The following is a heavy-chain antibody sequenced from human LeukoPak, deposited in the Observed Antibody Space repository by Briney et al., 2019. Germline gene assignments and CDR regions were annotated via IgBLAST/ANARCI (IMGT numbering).Heavy chain of an antibody. V-gene: IGHV5-51*01. CDR2: IYPGDSDT. J-gene: IGHJ4*02. CDR3: ARRRLDHDRRYGSGSYYDY. D-gene: IGHD3-10*01. Sequence: GESLKISCKGSGYSFTSYWIGWVRQMPGKGLEWMGIIYPGDSDTRYSPSFQGQVTISADKSISTAYLQWSSLKASDTAMYYCARRRLDHDRRYGSGSYYDYWGQGTLVTVSS. CDR1: GYSFTSYW.